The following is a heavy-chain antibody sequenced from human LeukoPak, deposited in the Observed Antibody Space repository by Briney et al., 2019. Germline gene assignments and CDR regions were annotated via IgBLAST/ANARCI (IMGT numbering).Heavy chain of an antibody. CDR3: AITPYYDFWSGYS. D-gene: IGHD3-3*01. CDR1: GFTFSSYS. V-gene: IGHV3-21*01. Sequence: GVLRLSCAASGFTFSSYSMKWVRQAPGKGLEWVSSISSSSSYIYYADSVKGRFTISRDNAKNSLYLQMNSLRAEDTAVYYCAITPYYDFWSGYSWGQGTLVTVSS. J-gene: IGHJ5*02. CDR2: ISSSSSYI.